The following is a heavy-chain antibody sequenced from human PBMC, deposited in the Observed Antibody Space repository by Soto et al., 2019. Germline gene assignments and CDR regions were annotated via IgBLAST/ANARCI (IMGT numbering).Heavy chain of an antibody. D-gene: IGHD2-2*01. V-gene: IGHV3-48*01. CDR2: ISSSSSST. CDR3: ASGRCSSTSCPFDY. Sequence: EVQLVESGGGLVQPGGSLRLSCAASGFTFSSYSMNWVRQAPGKGLEWVSYISSSSSSTYYADSVKGRFAISRDNAKNSLYLQMNSLRAEDTAVYYCASGRCSSTSCPFDYWGQGTVVTVSS. J-gene: IGHJ4*02. CDR1: GFTFSSYS.